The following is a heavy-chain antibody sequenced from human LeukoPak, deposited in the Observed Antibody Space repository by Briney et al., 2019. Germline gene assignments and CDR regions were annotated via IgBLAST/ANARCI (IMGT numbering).Heavy chain of an antibody. V-gene: IGHV4-59*11. CDR2: VYYTGST. CDR1: GGSINDQA. J-gene: IGHJ6*02. CDR3: ARLSRIATAGAYSYHSLDI. D-gene: IGHD6-13*01. Sequence: KTSETLSLTCTVSGGSINDQAWCWLRQPPGRGLEWIGCVYYTGSTEYNASLKSRLSISTDTSNNQLSLKVTSVTAADTAIYSCARLSRIATAGAYSYHSLDIWGQGTTVTVSS.